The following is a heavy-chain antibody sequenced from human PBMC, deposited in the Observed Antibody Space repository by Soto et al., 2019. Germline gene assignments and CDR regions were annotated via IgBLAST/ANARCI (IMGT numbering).Heavy chain of an antibody. D-gene: IGHD6-13*01. J-gene: IGHJ4*02. V-gene: IGHV3-30-3*01. CDR2: ISYDGSNK. CDR1: GFTFSSYA. CDR3: ARALSTSSSWYVLDY. Sequence: PGGSLRLSCAASGFTFSSYAMHWVRQAPGKGLEWVAVISYDGSNKYYAESVKGRFTISRDNSKNTLYMQMSSLKTEDTALYYCARALSTSSSWYVLDYWGQGTQVTVSS.